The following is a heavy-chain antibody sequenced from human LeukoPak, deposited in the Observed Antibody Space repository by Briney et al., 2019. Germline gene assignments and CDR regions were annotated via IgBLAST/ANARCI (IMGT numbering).Heavy chain of an antibody. CDR1: GASINNNF. CDR3: ARHRDYYDT. D-gene: IGHD3-22*01. Sequence: PSETLSLTCTVSGASINNNFWTWIRQPPGKGLEWIGYIYSSGSAKYNPSLKSRVIISGDTSKNPISLNLTSVTAADTAVYFCARHRDYYDTWGHGTLVTVSS. V-gene: IGHV4-59*08. CDR2: IYSSGSA. J-gene: IGHJ4*01.